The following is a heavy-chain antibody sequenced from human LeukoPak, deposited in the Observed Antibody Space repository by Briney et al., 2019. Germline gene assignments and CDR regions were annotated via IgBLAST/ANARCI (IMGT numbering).Heavy chain of an antibody. Sequence: PGASVKVSCKASGGTFSSYAISWVRQAPGQGLEWMGWISVFYGHTNYSQNFQGRLTMTTHTSTSTAYLELRSLRSDDTAVYYCVREVSAANAGYMDVWGTGTTVTVSS. V-gene: IGHV1-18*01. J-gene: IGHJ6*03. CDR1: GGTFSSYA. CDR3: VREVSAANAGYMDV. CDR2: ISVFYGHT. D-gene: IGHD6-13*01.